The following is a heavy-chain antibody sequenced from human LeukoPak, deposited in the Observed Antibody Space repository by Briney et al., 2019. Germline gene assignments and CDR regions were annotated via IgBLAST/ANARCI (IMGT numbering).Heavy chain of an antibody. V-gene: IGHV4-59*01. CDR2: IYYSGST. D-gene: IGHD4-17*01. Sequence: SETLSLTCTVSGGSISSYYWSWIRQPPGKGLEWIGYIYYSGSTNYNPSLKSRVTISVDTSKNQFSLKLSSVTAADTAVYYCARGVLDDYGDYVSRYFDLWGRGTLVTVSS. CDR1: GGSISSYY. J-gene: IGHJ2*01. CDR3: ARGVLDDYGDYVSRYFDL.